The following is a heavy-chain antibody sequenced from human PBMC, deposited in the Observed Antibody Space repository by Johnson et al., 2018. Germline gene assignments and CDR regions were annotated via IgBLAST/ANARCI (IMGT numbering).Heavy chain of an antibody. J-gene: IGHJ6*02. Sequence: QVQLVQSGGGVVQXGRSXRLXCAASGFTFSSYGMHWVRQAPGKGLEWVAVISGSGGSTYYADSVKGRFTISRDNAKNSLYLQMNSLRAEDTAVYYCARAGPRYYYYYYGMDVWGQGTTVTVSS. CDR1: GFTFSSYG. CDR2: ISGSGGST. CDR3: ARAGPRYYYYYYGMDV. V-gene: IGHV3-33*08. D-gene: IGHD1-1*01.